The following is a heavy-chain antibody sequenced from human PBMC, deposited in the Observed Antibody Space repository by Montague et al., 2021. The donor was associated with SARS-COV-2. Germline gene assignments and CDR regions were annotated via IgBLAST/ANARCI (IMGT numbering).Heavy chain of an antibody. Sequence: SETRSLTCAVYGGSFSDYYWSWIRQPPGKGLEWIGEINHRGTSKYNTSLKSRVSISLDTSKNQFSLYLSSVTAADTAVYYCARGRQHFNMIVVVMTGGEYYFDXWGQGTLVTVSS. CDR1: GGSFSDYY. D-gene: IGHD3-22*01. J-gene: IGHJ4*02. CDR3: ARGRQHFNMIVVVMTGGEYYFDX. CDR2: INHRGTS. V-gene: IGHV4-34*01.